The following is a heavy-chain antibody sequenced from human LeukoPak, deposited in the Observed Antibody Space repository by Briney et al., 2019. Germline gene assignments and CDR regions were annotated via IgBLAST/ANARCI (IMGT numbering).Heavy chain of an antibody. J-gene: IGHJ5*02. V-gene: IGHV4-61*02. Sequence: PSQTLSLTCTVSGGSISSETYYWTWVRQPAGKGLEWIGRIYSSGSTSYNPSLKSRVTISVDTSKNQFSLELNSVTASDTAVYYCAKGGRGFDPWGQGTLVTVSS. CDR2: IYSSGST. CDR1: GGSISSETYY. CDR3: AKGGRGFDP.